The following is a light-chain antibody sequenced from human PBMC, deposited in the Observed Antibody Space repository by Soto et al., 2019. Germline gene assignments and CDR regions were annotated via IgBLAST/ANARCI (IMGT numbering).Light chain of an antibody. V-gene: IGKV3-15*01. CDR3: QQYNNWPIT. CDR1: QSVSSN. J-gene: IGKJ5*01. Sequence: EIVMTQSPATLSVSSGERATLSCRASQSVSSNLAWYRQKPGQAPGLLIYGASTRATGIPARFSGSGSGTEFTLTISSLQSEDFAVYYCQQYNNWPITFGQGTRLEIK. CDR2: GAS.